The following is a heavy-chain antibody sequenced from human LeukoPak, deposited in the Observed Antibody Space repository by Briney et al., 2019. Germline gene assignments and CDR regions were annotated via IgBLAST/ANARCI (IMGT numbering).Heavy chain of an antibody. J-gene: IGHJ4*02. Sequence: GGSLRLSCAASGFTFSSYWMSWVRQAPGKGLKWVANIKQDGSEKYYVDSVKGRFTISRDNAKNSLYLQMNSLRAEDTAVYYCAREGPRGSSSWYKSQDYFDYWGQGTLVTVSS. CDR2: IKQDGSEK. CDR3: AREGPRGSSSWYKSQDYFDY. V-gene: IGHV3-7*01. D-gene: IGHD6-13*01. CDR1: GFTFSSYW.